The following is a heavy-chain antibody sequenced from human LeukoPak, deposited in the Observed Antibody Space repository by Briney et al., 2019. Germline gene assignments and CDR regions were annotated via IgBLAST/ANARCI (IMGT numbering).Heavy chain of an antibody. CDR1: GGSISSGGYS. D-gene: IGHD3-3*01. CDR2: IYHSGST. J-gene: IGHJ6*02. Sequence: SQTLSLTCAVSGGSISSGGYSWSWTRQPPGKGLEWIGYIYHSGSTYYNPSLKSRVTISVDRPKNQFSLKLSSVTAADTAVYYCARGGRGITIFGSPHYYYGMDVWGQGTTVTVSS. CDR3: ARGGRGITIFGSPHYYYGMDV. V-gene: IGHV4-30-2*01.